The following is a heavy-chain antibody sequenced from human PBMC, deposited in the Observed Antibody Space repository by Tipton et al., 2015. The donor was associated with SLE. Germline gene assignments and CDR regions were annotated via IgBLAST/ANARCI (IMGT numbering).Heavy chain of an antibody. V-gene: IGHV3-30*18. CDR2: ISYDGSNK. CDR3: AKDLGPYPPHYYYSYMDV. D-gene: IGHD7-27*01. CDR1: GFTFSGYG. Sequence: RSLRLSCAASGFTFSGYGMHWVRQAPGKGLEWVAVISYDGSNKYYADSVKGRFTISRDNSKNTLYLQMNSLRAEDTAVYYCAKDLGPYPPHYYYSYMDVWGKGTTVTVSS. J-gene: IGHJ6*03.